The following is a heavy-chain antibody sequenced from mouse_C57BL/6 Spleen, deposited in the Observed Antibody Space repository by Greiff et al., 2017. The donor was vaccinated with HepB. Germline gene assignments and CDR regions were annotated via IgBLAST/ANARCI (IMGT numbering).Heavy chain of an antibody. D-gene: IGHD1-1*02. CDR3: AVRGGYYALDD. J-gene: IGHJ4*01. CDR2: ILPGSGST. V-gene: IGHV1-9*01. Sequence: VQLQQSVAELMKPGASVKLSCTASGYTFTDYWIEWVKQRPGHGLEWIGEILPGSGSTNYNEKFKGKATFTADTSSNTAYMQLSSLTTEDSAIYYCAVRGGYYALDDWGKGTSVTVSS. CDR1: GYTFTDYW.